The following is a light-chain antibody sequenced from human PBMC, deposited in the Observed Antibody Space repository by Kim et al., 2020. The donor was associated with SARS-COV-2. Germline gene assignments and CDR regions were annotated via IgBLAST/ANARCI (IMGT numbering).Light chain of an antibody. CDR2: DND. Sequence: GQKVTLSCSGTTSNIGRNYVSWYQQLPGTAPKLLIYDNDNRPSGIPDRFSGSKSGTSATLGITGLQTGDEADFYCGTWDNSLSSWVLGTGTKVTVL. V-gene: IGLV1-51*01. J-gene: IGLJ1*01. CDR1: TSNIGRNY. CDR3: GTWDNSLSSWV.